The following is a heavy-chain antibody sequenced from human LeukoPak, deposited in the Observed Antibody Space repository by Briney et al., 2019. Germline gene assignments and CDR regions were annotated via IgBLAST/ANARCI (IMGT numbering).Heavy chain of an antibody. CDR1: GFTFSSYG. CDR2: ISYDGSNK. J-gene: IGHJ4*02. D-gene: IGHD6-6*01. Sequence: GGSLRLSCAASGFTFSSYGMPWVRQAPGKGLEWVAVISYDGSNKYYADSVKGRFTISRDNSKNTLYLQMNSLRAEDTAVYYCAKDPFSSSSYFDYWGQGTLVTVSS. V-gene: IGHV3-30*18. CDR3: AKDPFSSSSYFDY.